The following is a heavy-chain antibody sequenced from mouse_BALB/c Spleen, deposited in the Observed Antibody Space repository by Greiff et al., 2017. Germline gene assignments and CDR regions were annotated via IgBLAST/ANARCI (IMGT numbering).Heavy chain of an antibody. CDR3: AREGLGHGYFDY. CDR2: ISSGGSYT. Sequence: EVQRVESGGGLVKPGGSLKLSCAASGFTFSSYAMSWVRQTPEKRLEWVATISSGGSYTYYPDSVKGRFTISRDNAKNTLYLQMSSLRSEDTAMYYCAREGLGHGYFDYWGEGTTLTVSS. D-gene: IGHD4-1*01. J-gene: IGHJ2*01. CDR1: GFTFSSYA. V-gene: IGHV5-9-3*01.